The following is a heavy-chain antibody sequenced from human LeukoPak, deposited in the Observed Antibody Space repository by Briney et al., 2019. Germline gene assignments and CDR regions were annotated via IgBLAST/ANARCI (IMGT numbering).Heavy chain of an antibody. J-gene: IGHJ4*02. D-gene: IGHD6-13*01. CDR1: GFTFSSYW. Sequence: PGGSLRLSCAASGFTFSSYWMSWVRQAPGKGLECVANIKHDGSEKYYVDSVKGRFTISRDNAKNSLYLQMNSLRAEDTAVYYCARIGWYSSSWYFDYWGQGILVTVSS. CDR2: IKHDGSEK. V-gene: IGHV3-7*04. CDR3: ARIGWYSSSWYFDY.